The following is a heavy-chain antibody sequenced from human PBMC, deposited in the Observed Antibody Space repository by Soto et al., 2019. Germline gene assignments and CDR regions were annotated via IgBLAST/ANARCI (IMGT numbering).Heavy chain of an antibody. Sequence: GESLKISCKGSGYSFTSYWIGWVRQMPGKGLEWMGIIYPGDSDTRYSPSFQGQVTISADKSISTAYLQWSSQKASDTAMYYCARLEKTSPQAKRYFQHWGQGTLVTVSS. V-gene: IGHV5-51*01. J-gene: IGHJ1*01. CDR1: GYSFTSYW. CDR3: ARLEKTSPQAKRYFQH. CDR2: IYPGDSDT.